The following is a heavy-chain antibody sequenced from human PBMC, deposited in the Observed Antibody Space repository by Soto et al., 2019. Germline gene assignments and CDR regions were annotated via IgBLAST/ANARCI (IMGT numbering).Heavy chain of an antibody. D-gene: IGHD4-17*01. CDR2: VSFDGSGENDGGTQ. Sequence: GGSLRLSCAASGFTFSSYGMHWVRQAPGKGLEWVAGVSFDGSGENDGGTQSYADSVKGRFTISRDNSKNTLYLQMNSLRSEDTAVYYCAKDRYGDPPLLDDWGQGTLVTVSS. V-gene: IGHV3-30*18. CDR1: GFTFSSYG. J-gene: IGHJ4*02. CDR3: AKDRYGDPPLLDD.